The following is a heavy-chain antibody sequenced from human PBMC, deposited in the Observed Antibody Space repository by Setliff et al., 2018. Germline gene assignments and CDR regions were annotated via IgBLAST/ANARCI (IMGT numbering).Heavy chain of an antibody. CDR1: GFAFGGHG. Sequence: PGGSLRLSCATSGFAFGGHGMNWVRQAPGKGLEWLSYISSTSSTIFYADSVKGRFTISRDNAKNALYLQINSLRGEDTAVYYCAKAGIFGQGYLDFWGQGTLVTVSS. J-gene: IGHJ4*02. V-gene: IGHV3-48*04. CDR2: ISSTSSTI. D-gene: IGHD3-3*01. CDR3: AKAGIFGQGYLDF.